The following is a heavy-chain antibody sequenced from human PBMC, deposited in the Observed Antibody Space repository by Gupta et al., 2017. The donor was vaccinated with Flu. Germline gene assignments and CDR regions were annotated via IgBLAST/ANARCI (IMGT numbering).Heavy chain of an antibody. Sequence: MSWIRQAPGKGPEWVAYITSSGRDVYYVDSVKGRFTVTRDNARNSVFLHMHNLRPQDTAVYYCARDRRDLDKGYYYYYMDVWGKGAAVTVS. V-gene: IGHV3-11*01. CDR2: ITSSGRDV. D-gene: IGHD3-9*01. J-gene: IGHJ6*03. CDR3: ARDRRDLDKGYYYYYMDV.